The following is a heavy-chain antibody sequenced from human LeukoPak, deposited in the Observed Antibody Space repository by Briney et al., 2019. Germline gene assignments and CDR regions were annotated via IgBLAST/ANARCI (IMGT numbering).Heavy chain of an antibody. CDR3: ARHKTASSGTYYYFPIDY. CDR2: IYPGDSDT. Sequence: GESLKISCKGSGCSFTSYWIGWVRQMPGKGLEWMGIIYPGDSDTRYSPSFQGQVTISADKSISTAYLQWSSLKASDTAMYYCARHKTASSGTYYYFPIDYWGQGTLVTVSS. CDR1: GCSFTSYW. V-gene: IGHV5-51*01. J-gene: IGHJ4*02. D-gene: IGHD3-10*01.